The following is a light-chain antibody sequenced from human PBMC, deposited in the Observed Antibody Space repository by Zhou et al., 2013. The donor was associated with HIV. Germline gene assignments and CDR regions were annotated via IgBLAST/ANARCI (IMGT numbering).Light chain of an antibody. Sequence: EIVLTQSPATLSLSPGESATLSCRASQSVSTYLAWYQQKPGLPPRLLIYDASNRATGIPARFSGSGSGTDFTLTISSLEPEDFAVYYCQQRSNWPPEFTFGQGTKLEXK. CDR2: DAS. CDR1: QSVSTY. CDR3: QQRSNWPPEFT. V-gene: IGKV3-11*01. J-gene: IGKJ2*01.